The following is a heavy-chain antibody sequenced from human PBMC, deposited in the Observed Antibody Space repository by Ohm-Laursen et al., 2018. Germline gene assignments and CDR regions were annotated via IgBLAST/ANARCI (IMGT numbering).Heavy chain of an antibody. CDR2: ISPYSGQT. V-gene: IGHV1-18*01. CDR3: ARGDTYGFDY. D-gene: IGHD3-10*01. J-gene: IGHJ4*02. Sequence: VSSGKVSCKASGYTLDSFGITWVRQAPGQGLEWMGWISPYSGQTKYALKLQGRVTMTTDTSTSTAYMDVRGLRSDDTAVYYCARGDTYGFDYWGQGTLVTVSS. CDR1: GYTLDSFG.